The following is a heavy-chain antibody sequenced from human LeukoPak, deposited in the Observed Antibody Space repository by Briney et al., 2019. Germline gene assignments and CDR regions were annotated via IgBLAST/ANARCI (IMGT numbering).Heavy chain of an antibody. D-gene: IGHD2-2*02. V-gene: IGHV4-30-2*01. CDR1: GGSISSGGYY. Sequence: SETLSLTCTVSGGSISSGGYYWSWIRQPPGKGLEWIGYIYHSGSTYYNPSLKSRVTISVDRSKNQFSLKLSSVTAADTAVYYCARVMVVPAALRGRAFDYWGQGTLVTVSS. CDR3: ARVMVVPAALRGRAFDY. J-gene: IGHJ4*02. CDR2: IYHSGST.